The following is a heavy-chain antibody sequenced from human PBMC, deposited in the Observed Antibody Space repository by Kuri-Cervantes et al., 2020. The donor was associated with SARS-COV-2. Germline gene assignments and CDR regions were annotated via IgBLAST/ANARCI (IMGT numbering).Heavy chain of an antibody. CDR3: AQTGFYYDNSGYSTIFDY. CDR2: TYYSGYP. V-gene: IGHV4-39*01. Sequence: GSLRLSCTVSGGSIYSSSYYWGWIRQPPGKGLEWIANTYYSGYPYYSPSLKSRVTISIDTSKNQFSLRLSSVTAADTAVYYCAQTGFYYDNSGYSTIFDYWGQGSLVTVSS. J-gene: IGHJ4*02. D-gene: IGHD3-22*01. CDR1: GGSIYSSSYY.